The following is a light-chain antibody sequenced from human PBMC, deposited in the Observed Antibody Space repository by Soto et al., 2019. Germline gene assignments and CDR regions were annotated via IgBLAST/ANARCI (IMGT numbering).Light chain of an antibody. J-gene: IGLJ3*02. CDR3: AACDDSLSGGV. CDR2: RNN. V-gene: IGLV1-47*01. CDR1: SANIGSNF. Sequence: QSVLTQPPSASGTPGQRVTISCSGSSANIGSNFVYWYQQFPGTAPKLLIYRNNQRPSGVPDRLSGSKSGTSASLAISGLPSEDEADYFCAACDDSLSGGVLGGGTKHTVL.